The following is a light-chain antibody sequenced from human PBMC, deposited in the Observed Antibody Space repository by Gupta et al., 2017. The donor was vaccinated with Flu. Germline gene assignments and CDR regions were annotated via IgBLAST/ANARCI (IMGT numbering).Light chain of an antibody. CDR2: LNSDGSH. V-gene: IGLV4-69*01. J-gene: IGLJ3*02. CDR3: QTWGTGMNWV. Sequence: QLVLTQSPSASASLGASVKLTCTLDSGHSTYAIAWHQQQPEKGPRYLMKLNSDGSHSKGDGIPDRFSGSSSGAERYLTISSLQSADEADYYCQTWGTGMNWVFGGGTRVTVL. CDR1: SGHSTYA.